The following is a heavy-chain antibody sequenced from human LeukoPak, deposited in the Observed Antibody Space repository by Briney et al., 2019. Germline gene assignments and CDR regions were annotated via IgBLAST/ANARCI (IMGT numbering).Heavy chain of an antibody. Sequence: RPSETLSLTCGVYGGSFSGYYWSWIRQPPGKGLEWIGEMNDGGRTNYNPSLKSRVTISVDTSKKQFSLRLSSVTAADTAVYYCGRLRYSFAWHWDYWGQGSLVTVSS. J-gene: IGHJ4*02. D-gene: IGHD1-26*01. V-gene: IGHV4-34*01. CDR3: GRLRYSFAWHWDY. CDR1: GGSFSGYY. CDR2: MNDGGRT.